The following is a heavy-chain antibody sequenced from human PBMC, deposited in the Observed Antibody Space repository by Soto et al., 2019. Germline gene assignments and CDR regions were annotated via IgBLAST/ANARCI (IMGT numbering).Heavy chain of an antibody. CDR3: ARTSYEKGIDP. V-gene: IGHV3-33*01. Sequence: GGSLRLSCAASGFTFSSYGMHWVRQAPGKGLEWVAVIWYDGSNKYCADSVKGRFTISRDNSKNTLYLQMNSLRAEDTAVYYCARTSYEKGIDPWGQGTLVTVST. CDR1: GFTFSSYG. D-gene: IGHD3-3*01. CDR2: IWYDGSNK. J-gene: IGHJ5*02.